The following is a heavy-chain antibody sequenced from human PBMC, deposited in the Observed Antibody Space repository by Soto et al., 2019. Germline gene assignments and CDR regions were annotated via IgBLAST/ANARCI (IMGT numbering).Heavy chain of an antibody. D-gene: IGHD2-15*01. J-gene: IGHJ4*02. CDR3: TRRADIVVVVAATEKSFDY. Sequence: PGGSLRLSCAASGFTFSGSAMHWVRQASGKGLEWVGRIRSKANSYATAYAASVKGRFTISRDDSKNTAYLQMNSLKTEDTAVYYCTRRADIVVVVAATEKSFDYWGQGTLVTVSS. CDR2: IRSKANSYAT. CDR1: GFTFSGSA. V-gene: IGHV3-73*01.